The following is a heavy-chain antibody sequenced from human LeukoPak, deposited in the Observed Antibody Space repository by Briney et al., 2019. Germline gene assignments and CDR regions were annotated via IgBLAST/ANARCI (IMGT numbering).Heavy chain of an antibody. V-gene: IGHV3-23*01. CDR3: AKDPTDFDSSGQTYFDN. CDR2: ISTSGGRT. D-gene: IGHD3-22*01. J-gene: IGHJ4*02. Sequence: GGSLRLSCAASGFTFSRYSMNWVRQAPGKGLEWVSAISTSGGRTFYADSVKGRFTISRDNSKNTLYLQMNSLKAEDTAMYYCAKDPTDFDSSGQTYFDNWGQGTLVTVSS. CDR1: GFTFSRYS.